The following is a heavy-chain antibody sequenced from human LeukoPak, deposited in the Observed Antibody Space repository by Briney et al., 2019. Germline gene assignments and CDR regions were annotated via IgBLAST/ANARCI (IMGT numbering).Heavy chain of an antibody. CDR2: IRGSGGST. D-gene: IGHD5-18*01. CDR3: ATLALYSYGYFDY. CDR1: GFTFSDYG. J-gene: IGHJ4*02. Sequence: GETLRLSCAASGFTFSDYGMSWVRQAPGKGLEWVSAIRGSGGSTYYADSVEGRFTISRDNSKNTLYLQMNSLRAEDTAVYYCATLALYSYGYFDYWGQGTLVTVSS. V-gene: IGHV3-23*01.